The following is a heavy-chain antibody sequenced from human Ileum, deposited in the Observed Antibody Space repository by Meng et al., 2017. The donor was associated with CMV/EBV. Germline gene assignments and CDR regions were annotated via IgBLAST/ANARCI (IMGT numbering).Heavy chain of an antibody. V-gene: IGHV1-46*01. CDR3: ARGTGNVDFWSGLGPFDP. CDR1: TFTRHY. D-gene: IGHD3-3*01. CDR2: INPSGTIT. Sequence: TFTRHYAHWVRQAPGQGLEWMGLINPSGTITKSAQKFQGRLTMTRDTSTSSVYMELSSLTSDDTAVYYCARGTGNVDFWSGLGPFDPWGQGTLVTVSS. J-gene: IGHJ5*02.